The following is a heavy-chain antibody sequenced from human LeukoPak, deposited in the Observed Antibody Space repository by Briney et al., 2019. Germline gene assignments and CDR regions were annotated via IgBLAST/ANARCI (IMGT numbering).Heavy chain of an antibody. J-gene: IGHJ4*02. V-gene: IGHV3-23*01. Sequence: GGSLRLSCAASGFTFSSYAMSWVGQAPGTGREWVSAISGSGGSTYYAATVKGRFTISRDNSKNTLYLQMNSVRAEETAVYYGAKDIMPDWGQGTLVTVSS. CDR2: ISGSGGST. CDR3: AKDIMPD. CDR1: GFTFSSYA. D-gene: IGHD2-2*01.